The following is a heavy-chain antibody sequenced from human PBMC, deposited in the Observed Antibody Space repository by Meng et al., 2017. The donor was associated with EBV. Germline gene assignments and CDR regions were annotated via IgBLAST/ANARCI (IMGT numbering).Heavy chain of an antibody. J-gene: IGHJ4*02. D-gene: IGHD4-17*01. CDR2: FYSVATT. CDR1: GGSISTPNYY. CDR3: VRGYDYGDYVDY. V-gene: IGHV4-39*07. Sequence: QLQRQEPGQGLVKPSEPLSLICTVSGGSISTPNYYWGWIRQPPGKGLEWIGTFYSVATTFYNPSLKSRLTISVDTSKNQFSLRLSSVTAADTAIYYCVRGYDYGDYVDYWGQGTLVTVSS.